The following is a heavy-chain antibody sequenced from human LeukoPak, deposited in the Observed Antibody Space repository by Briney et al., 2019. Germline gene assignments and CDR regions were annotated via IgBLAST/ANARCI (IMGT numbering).Heavy chain of an antibody. CDR2: INHSGST. D-gene: IGHD2-15*01. V-gene: IGHV4-39*07. J-gene: IGHJ3*02. CDR1: GGSISSSTYY. CDR3: ARGPRSWQLILVAFDI. Sequence: SETLSLTCTVSGGSISSSTYYWSWIRQPPGKGLERIGEINHSGSTNYNPSLKSRVTISVDTSKNQFSLKLSSVTAADTAVYYCARGPRSWQLILVAFDIWGQGTMVIVSS.